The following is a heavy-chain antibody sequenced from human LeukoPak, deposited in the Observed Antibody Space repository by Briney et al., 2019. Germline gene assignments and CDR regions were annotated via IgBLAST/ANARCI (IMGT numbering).Heavy chain of an antibody. CDR2: ISSNGGTT. V-gene: IGHV3-64*01. J-gene: IGHJ4*02. Sequence: GGSLRLSSAASGFTFSSDAMHWVRQAPGKGLEYVSAISSNGGTTHYGNSVKGRFTISRDNSKNTLYLQMGSLRAEDMAVYFCARSSGYGYYFDYWGQGTLVTVSS. CDR1: GFTFSSDA. CDR3: ARSSGYGYYFDY. D-gene: IGHD3-22*01.